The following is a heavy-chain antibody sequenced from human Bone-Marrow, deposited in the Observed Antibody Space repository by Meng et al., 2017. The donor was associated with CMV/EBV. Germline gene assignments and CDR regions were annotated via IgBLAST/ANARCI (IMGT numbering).Heavy chain of an antibody. V-gene: IGHV1-18*01. D-gene: IGHD6-19*01. CDR1: GYTFTSYG. CDR2: ISAYNGNT. Sequence: VQLVQSWDEGKRPGATGKVSCKASGYTFTSYGISWVRQAPGQGLEWMGWISAYNGNTNYAQKFQGRVTITADESTSTAYMELSSLRSEDTAVYYCASPIAVAGYYFDYWGQGTLVTVSS. J-gene: IGHJ4*02. CDR3: ASPIAVAGYYFDY.